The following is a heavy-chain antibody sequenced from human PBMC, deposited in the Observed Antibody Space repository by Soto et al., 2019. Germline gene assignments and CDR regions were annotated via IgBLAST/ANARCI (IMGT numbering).Heavy chain of an antibody. J-gene: IGHJ1*01. CDR1: GYIFTNYC. Sequence: ASVNVSFKASGYIFTNYCINWVRQAPVQWLELMGWISAYNGNTNYAQKVQGRVTVTTDTSTITVYMELRSLRSDDTAVYYCERGRDESSWSSAEYFHNWGQGTMVTVSS. V-gene: IGHV1-18*01. D-gene: IGHD6-13*01. CDR2: ISAYNGNT. CDR3: ERGRDESSWSSAEYFHN.